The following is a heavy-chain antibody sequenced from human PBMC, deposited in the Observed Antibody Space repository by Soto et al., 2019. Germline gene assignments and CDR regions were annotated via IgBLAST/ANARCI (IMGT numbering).Heavy chain of an antibody. Sequence: ETLSLTCTVSGGSISSYYWSWIRQPAGKGLEWIGRIYTSGSTNYNPSLKSRVTMSVDTSKNQFSLKLSSVTAADTAVYYCARDGVYSSSWEGDGMDVWGQGTTVTVSS. CDR3: ARDGVYSSSWEGDGMDV. J-gene: IGHJ6*02. CDR1: GGSISSYY. D-gene: IGHD6-13*01. CDR2: IYTSGST. V-gene: IGHV4-4*07.